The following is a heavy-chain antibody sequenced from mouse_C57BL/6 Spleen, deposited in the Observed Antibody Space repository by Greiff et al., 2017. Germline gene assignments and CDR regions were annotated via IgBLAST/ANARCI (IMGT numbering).Heavy chain of an antibody. J-gene: IGHJ2*01. D-gene: IGHD2-4*01. CDR3: ARRGIDYDYGGAFDY. V-gene: IGHV1-72*01. CDR1: GYTFTSYW. Sequence: VQLQQPGAELVKPGASVKLSCKASGYTFTSYWMHWVKQRPGRGLEWIGRIDPNSGGTKYNEKFKSKATLTVDKPSSTAYMQLSSLTSEDSAVEYCARRGIDYDYGGAFDYWGQGTTLTVSS. CDR2: IDPNSGGT.